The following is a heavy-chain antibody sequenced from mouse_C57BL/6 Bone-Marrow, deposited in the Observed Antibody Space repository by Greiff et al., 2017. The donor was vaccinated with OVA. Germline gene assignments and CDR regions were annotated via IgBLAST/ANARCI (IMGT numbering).Heavy chain of an antibody. CDR2: INPNNGGT. Sequence: VQLKQSGPELVKPGASVKISCKASGYTFTDYYMNWVKQSHGKSLEWIGDINPNNGGTSYNQKFKGKATLTVDKSSSTAYMELRSLTSEDSAVYYCARFGHYYGSSYRFDYWGQGTTLTVSS. V-gene: IGHV1-26*01. CDR1: GYTFTDYY. J-gene: IGHJ2*01. CDR3: ARFGHYYGSSYRFDY. D-gene: IGHD1-1*01.